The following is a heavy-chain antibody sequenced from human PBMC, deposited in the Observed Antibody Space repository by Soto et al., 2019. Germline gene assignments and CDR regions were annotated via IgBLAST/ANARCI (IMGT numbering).Heavy chain of an antibody. CDR2: IYYSGST. CDR3: AREPTGDAFDI. Sequence: SETLSLTCTVSGGSVSSGSYYWSWIRQPPGKGLEWIGYIYYSGSTNYNPSLKSRVTISVDTSKNQFSLKLSSVTAADTAVYYCAREPTGDAFDIWGQGTMVTVSS. D-gene: IGHD3-10*01. V-gene: IGHV4-61*01. J-gene: IGHJ3*02. CDR1: GGSVSSGSYY.